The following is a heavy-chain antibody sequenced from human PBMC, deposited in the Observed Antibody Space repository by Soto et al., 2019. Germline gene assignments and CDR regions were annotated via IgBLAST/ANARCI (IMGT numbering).Heavy chain of an antibody. V-gene: IGHV1-18*04. CDR2: ISAYNGNT. Sequence: ASVKVSCKASGYTFTGYYMHWVRQAPGQGLEWMGWISAYNGNTNYAQKLQGRVTITRDTSASTAYMELSSLRSEDTAVYYCARTSYDILTGPGIDYWGQGTLVTVSS. J-gene: IGHJ4*02. CDR1: GYTFTGYY. D-gene: IGHD3-9*01. CDR3: ARTSYDILTGPGIDY.